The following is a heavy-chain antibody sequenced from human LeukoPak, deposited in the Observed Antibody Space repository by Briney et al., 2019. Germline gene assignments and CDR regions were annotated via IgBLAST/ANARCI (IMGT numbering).Heavy chain of an antibody. CDR3: AREADMATYEDY. V-gene: IGHV3-74*01. CDR2: INTYGTST. J-gene: IGHJ4*02. CDR1: GFTFSSYW. D-gene: IGHD5-24*01. Sequence: GGSLRLSCAASGFTFSSYWMHWVRQVPGKGLVWVSRINTYGTSTNYADSVKGRFTISRDNAKNTLYLQMNSLRVEDTAVYYCAREADMATYEDYWGQGTLVTVSP.